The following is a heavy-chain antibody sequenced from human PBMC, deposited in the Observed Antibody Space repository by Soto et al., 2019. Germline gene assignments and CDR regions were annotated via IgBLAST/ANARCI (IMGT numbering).Heavy chain of an antibody. J-gene: IGHJ6*02. V-gene: IGHV4-59*01. D-gene: IGHD4-4*01. Sequence: PSETLSLTCTVSGGSLSSYYWSWIRQPPGKGLEWIGYIYYSGSTNYNPSPKSRVTISVDTSKNQFSLKLSSVTAADTAVYYCARVVTVTNPYYYYGMDVWGQGTTVTVSS. CDR3: ARVVTVTNPYYYYGMDV. CDR1: GGSLSSYY. CDR2: IYYSGST.